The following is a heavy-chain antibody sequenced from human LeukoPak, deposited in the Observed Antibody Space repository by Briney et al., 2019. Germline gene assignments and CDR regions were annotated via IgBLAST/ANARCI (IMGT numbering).Heavy chain of an antibody. CDR1: GYTFTSYY. V-gene: IGHV1-46*01. D-gene: IGHD6-19*01. J-gene: IGHJ4*02. CDR3: ASFTVIGIAVAGTLDY. CDR2: INPSGGST. Sequence: ASVKVSCKASGYTFTSYYMHWVRQAPGQGLEWMGIINPSGGSTSYAQKFQGRVTMTRDMSTSTVYMELRSLRSDDTAVYYCASFTVIGIAVAGTLDYWGQGTLVTVSS.